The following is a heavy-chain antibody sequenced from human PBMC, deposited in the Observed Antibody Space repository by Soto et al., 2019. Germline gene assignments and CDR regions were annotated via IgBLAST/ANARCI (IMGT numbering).Heavy chain of an antibody. CDR2: ISSSSNYI. CDR1: GFTFSSYS. CDR3: ARESAIAAADARWFDP. D-gene: IGHD6-13*01. Sequence: EVQLVESGGGLVKPGGSLRLSCAASGFTFSSYSMNWVRQAPGKGLEWVSSISSSSNYIYYADSVKGRFTISRDNAKNSLYLQMNSLRAEDTAVYYCARESAIAAADARWFDPWGQGTLVTVSS. V-gene: IGHV3-21*01. J-gene: IGHJ5*02.